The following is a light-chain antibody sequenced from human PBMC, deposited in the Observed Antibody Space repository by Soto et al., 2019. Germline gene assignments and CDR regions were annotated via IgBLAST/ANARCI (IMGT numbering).Light chain of an antibody. CDR2: AAS. Sequence: EIVMTQSPATLSVSPGDSATLSCRASQSLGQSLAWYQQKPGQPPSLLIYAASIRAAGISARFSGSGSGTEFTLTISSLQSEGFAVYYCQQYKSWPPITFGQGTRLEV. V-gene: IGKV3-15*01. CDR3: QQYKSWPPIT. J-gene: IGKJ5*01. CDR1: QSLGQS.